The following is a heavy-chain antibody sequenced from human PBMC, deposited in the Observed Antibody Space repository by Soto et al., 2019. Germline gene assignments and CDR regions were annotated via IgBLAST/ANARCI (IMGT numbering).Heavy chain of an antibody. CDR2: ISSSGSTI. CDR3: ARGVYYYDSSGYWFDP. J-gene: IGHJ5*02. V-gene: IGHV3-11*01. D-gene: IGHD3-22*01. Sequence: PGGSLRLSCAASGFTFSDYYMSWIRQAPWKGLEWVSYISSSGSTIYYADSVKGRFTISRDNAKNSLYLQMNSLRAEDTAVYYCARGVYYYDSSGYWFDPRGQGTLVTVSS. CDR1: GFTFSDYY.